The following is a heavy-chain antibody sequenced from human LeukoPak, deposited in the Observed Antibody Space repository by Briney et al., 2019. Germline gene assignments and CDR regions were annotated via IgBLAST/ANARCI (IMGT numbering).Heavy chain of an antibody. CDR1: GGSISSSTVY. Sequence: SETLSLTCTVSGGSISSSTVYWGWIRQPPGKGLEWIGGINYSGYTYYNPSLKSRVTISVDTPKNQFSLKLSSVTAADTAVYYCARPGYYDNSGFNFDSWGQGTLVTVSS. CDR3: ARPGYYDNSGFNFDS. D-gene: IGHD3-22*01. V-gene: IGHV4-39*01. CDR2: INYSGYT. J-gene: IGHJ4*02.